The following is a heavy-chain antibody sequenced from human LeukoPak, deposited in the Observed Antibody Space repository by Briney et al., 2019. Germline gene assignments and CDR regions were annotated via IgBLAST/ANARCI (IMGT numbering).Heavy chain of an antibody. CDR2: ISWNSGSI. D-gene: IGHD6-19*01. CDR1: GFTFDDYA. CDR3: ARDKGAVAP. V-gene: IGHV3-9*01. J-gene: IGHJ5*02. Sequence: SGRSLRLSCAASGFTFDDYAMHWVRQAPGKGLEWVSGISWNSGSIGYADSVKGRFTISRDNAKNSLYLQMNSLRAEDTAVYYCARDKGAVAPWGQGTLVTVSS.